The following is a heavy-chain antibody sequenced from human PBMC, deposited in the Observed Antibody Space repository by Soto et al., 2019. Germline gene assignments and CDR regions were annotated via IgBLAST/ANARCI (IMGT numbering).Heavy chain of an antibody. Sequence: QITLKESGPTLVKPTQTLTLTCTFSGFSLSTSGVGVGWIRQPPGKALEWLALIYWNDDKRYSTSLKSRLTITNDTSKNQVVLTLTNMDPVDTATYCCAHSSDYGDFDYWGQGTLVTVSS. CDR2: IYWNDDK. J-gene: IGHJ4*02. V-gene: IGHV2-5*01. CDR1: GFSLSTSGVG. CDR3: AHSSDYGDFDY. D-gene: IGHD4-17*01.